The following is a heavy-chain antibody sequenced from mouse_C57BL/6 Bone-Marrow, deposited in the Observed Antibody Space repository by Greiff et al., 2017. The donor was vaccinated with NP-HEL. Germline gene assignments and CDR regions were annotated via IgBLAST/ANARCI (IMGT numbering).Heavy chain of an antibody. D-gene: IGHD1-1*01. CDR2: FYPGSGSI. Sequence: VQLQESGAELVKPGASVKLSCKASGYTFTEYTIHWVKQRSGQGLEWIGWFYPGSGSIKYNEKFKDKATLTADKSSSTVYMDRSRLTSEDTAVYFGARHGDYSGSSYGYFDVWGTGTTVTVSS. V-gene: IGHV1-62-2*01. CDR3: ARHGDYSGSSYGYFDV. J-gene: IGHJ1*03. CDR1: GYTFTEYT.